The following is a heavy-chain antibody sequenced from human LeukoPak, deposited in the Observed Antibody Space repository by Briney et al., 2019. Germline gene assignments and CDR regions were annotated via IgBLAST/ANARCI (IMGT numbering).Heavy chain of an antibody. CDR3: ARDPGIAAAEDDY. CDR2: ISWNSGSI. V-gene: IGHV3-9*03. J-gene: IGHJ4*02. Sequence: GGSLRLSCAASGFTFDDYAMHWVRQAPGKGLEWVSGISWNSGSIGYADSVKGRFTISRDNAKNSLYLQMNSLRAEDMALYYCARDPGIAAAEDDYWGQGTLVTVSS. CDR1: GFTFDDYA. D-gene: IGHD6-13*01.